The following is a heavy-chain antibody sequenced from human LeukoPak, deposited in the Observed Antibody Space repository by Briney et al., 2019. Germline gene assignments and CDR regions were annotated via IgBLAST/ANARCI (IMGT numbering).Heavy chain of an antibody. Sequence: TSETLSLTCAVSGGSISSGGYSWSWIRQPPGKGLEWIGYIYHSGSTYYNPSLKSRVTISVDRSKNQFSLKLSSVTAADTAVYYCARHNRPTDTSNYCEDYWGQGTLVSVSS. CDR1: GGSISSGGYS. CDR3: ARHNRPTDTSNYCEDY. J-gene: IGHJ4*02. V-gene: IGHV4-30-2*01. CDR2: IYHSGST. D-gene: IGHD3-22*01.